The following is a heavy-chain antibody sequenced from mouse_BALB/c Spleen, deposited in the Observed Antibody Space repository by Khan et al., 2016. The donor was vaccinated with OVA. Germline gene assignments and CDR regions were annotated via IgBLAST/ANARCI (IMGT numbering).Heavy chain of an antibody. Sequence: EVELVESGGDLVKPGGSLKLSCAASGFTFSTYGMSWVRQTPDKRLEWVAAISSGGSYTYYPDSVKGRFTISRDNAKNTLNLKMSSLKSEDTAMYYCTRLAYYYNSEGFAYWGQGTLVTVSA. D-gene: IGHD1-1*01. V-gene: IGHV5-6*01. CDR1: GFTFSTYG. J-gene: IGHJ3*01. CDR2: ISSGGSYT. CDR3: TRLAYYYNSEGFAY.